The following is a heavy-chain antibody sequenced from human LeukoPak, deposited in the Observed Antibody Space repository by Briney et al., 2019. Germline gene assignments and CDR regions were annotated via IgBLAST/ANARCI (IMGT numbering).Heavy chain of an antibody. CDR2: IYTSGST. CDR3: VRSRLSSTTGKRGYFDY. Sequence: SETLSLTCTVSGGSISSGSYYWNWIRLPAGKGLEWIGRIYTSGSTHYNPSLKTRVTVSLDTSKNQFSLEVSSVTATDTAEYYCVRSRLSSTTGKRGYFDYWGQGTLVTVSS. D-gene: IGHD2-2*01. J-gene: IGHJ4*02. CDR1: GGSISSGSYY. V-gene: IGHV4-61*02.